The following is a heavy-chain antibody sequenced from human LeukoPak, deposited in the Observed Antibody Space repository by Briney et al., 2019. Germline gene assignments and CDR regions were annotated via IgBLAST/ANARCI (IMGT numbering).Heavy chain of an antibody. Sequence: GGSLRLSCAASGFTFDDYGMSWVRQAPGKGLEWVSGINWNGGSTGYADSVKGRFTISRDNAKNSLYLQMNSLRAEDTALYYCARDPYNGAYSEGYYYYYMDVWGKGTTVTVSS. J-gene: IGHJ6*03. D-gene: IGHD1-1*01. CDR1: GFTFDDYG. CDR2: INWNGGST. V-gene: IGHV3-20*04. CDR3: ARDPYNGAYSEGYYYYYMDV.